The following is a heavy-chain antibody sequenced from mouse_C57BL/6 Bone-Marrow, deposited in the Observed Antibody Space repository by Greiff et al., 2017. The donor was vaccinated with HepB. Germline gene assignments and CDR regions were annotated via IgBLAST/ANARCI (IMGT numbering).Heavy chain of an antibody. CDR1: GYAFSSSW. D-gene: IGHD1-1*01. CDR2: IYPGDGDT. CDR3: AAHYYGSSYYAMDY. J-gene: IGHJ4*01. V-gene: IGHV1-82*01. Sequence: VKLVESGPELVKPGASVKISCKASGYAFSSSWMNWVKQRPGKGLEWIGRIYPGDGDTNYNGKFKGKATLTADKSSSTAYMQLSSLTSEDSAVYFCAAHYYGSSYYAMDYWGQGTSVTVSS.